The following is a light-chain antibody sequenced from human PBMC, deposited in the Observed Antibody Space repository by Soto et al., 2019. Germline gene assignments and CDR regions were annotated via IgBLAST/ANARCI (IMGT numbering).Light chain of an antibody. CDR3: QQSYSAPLT. V-gene: IGKV1-39*01. CDR2: AAS. Sequence: DIQMTQSPSSLSAAVGDRLTITCRASQSISTYLNWYQQKPGKAPNLLIYAASSLQSGVPSRFSGSGSGTDFTLTISSLQPEDFATYYCQQSYSAPLTFGGGTKVDIK. CDR1: QSISTY. J-gene: IGKJ4*01.